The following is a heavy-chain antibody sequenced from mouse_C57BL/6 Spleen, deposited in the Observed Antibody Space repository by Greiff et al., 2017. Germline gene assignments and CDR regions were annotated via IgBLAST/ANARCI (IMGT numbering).Heavy chain of an antibody. J-gene: IGHJ3*01. CDR1: GFNIKDDY. V-gene: IGHV14-4*01. D-gene: IGHD1-1*01. CDR2: IDPENGDT. Sequence: VHVKQSGAELVRPGASVKLSCTASGFNIKDDYMHWVKQRPEQGLEWIGWIDPENGDTEYASKFQGKATITADTSSNTAYLQLSSLTSEDTAVYYCIYYGSSLFAYWGQGTLVTVSA. CDR3: IYYGSSLFAY.